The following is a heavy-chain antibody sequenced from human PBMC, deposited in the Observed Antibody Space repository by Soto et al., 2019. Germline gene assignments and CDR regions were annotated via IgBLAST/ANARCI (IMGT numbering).Heavy chain of an antibody. CDR3: AKSLNINWKNWFDP. CDR2: ISASDGNT. V-gene: IGHV3-23*01. D-gene: IGHD1-1*01. J-gene: IGHJ5*02. Sequence: GGSLRLSCAASGFTFSSYAMNWVRQAPGKGLEWVSVISASDGNTYYADSVKGRFTISRDNSKNTLYLDMNSLRVEDTAVYYCAKSLNINWKNWFDPWGQGTLVTVSS. CDR1: GFTFSSYA.